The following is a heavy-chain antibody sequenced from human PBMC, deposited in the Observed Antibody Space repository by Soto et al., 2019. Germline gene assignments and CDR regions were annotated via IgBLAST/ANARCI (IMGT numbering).Heavy chain of an antibody. J-gene: IGHJ6*03. D-gene: IGHD2-15*01. CDR3: AKGSGYCSGGSCYNLYYYYYYMDV. Sequence: GGSLRLSCAASGFTFSSYAMSWVRQAPGKGLEWVSAISGSGGSTYYADSVKGQFTISRDNSKNTLYLQMNSLRAEDTAVYYCAKGSGYCSGGSCYNLYYYYYYMDVWGKGTTVTVSS. CDR1: GFTFSSYA. CDR2: ISGSGGST. V-gene: IGHV3-23*01.